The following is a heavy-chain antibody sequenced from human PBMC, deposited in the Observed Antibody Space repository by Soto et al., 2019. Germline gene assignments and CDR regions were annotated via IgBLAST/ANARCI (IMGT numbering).Heavy chain of an antibody. CDR2: INPNSGGT. Sequence: GASVRVSCKASGYTFTGYYAHWVRQAPGQGLEWMGWINPNSGGTNYAQKFQGRVTMTRDTSISTAYMELSRLRSDDTAVYYCARDRGDILTGYFKISFDYWGQGTLVTVSS. CDR3: ARDRGDILTGYFKISFDY. J-gene: IGHJ4*02. D-gene: IGHD3-9*01. V-gene: IGHV1-2*02. CDR1: GYTFTGYY.